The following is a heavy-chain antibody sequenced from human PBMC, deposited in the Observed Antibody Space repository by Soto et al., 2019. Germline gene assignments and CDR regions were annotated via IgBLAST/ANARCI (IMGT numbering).Heavy chain of an antibody. Sequence: GGSLRLSCAASGFTFSSYGMHWVRQAPGKGLEWVAVIWYDGSNKYYADSVKGRFTISRDNSKNTLYLQMNSLRAEDTAVYYCARDREQYGAYFDYWGQGTLVTVSS. CDR3: ARDREQYGAYFDY. D-gene: IGHD4-17*01. CDR1: GFTFSSYG. V-gene: IGHV3-33*01. CDR2: IWYDGSNK. J-gene: IGHJ4*02.